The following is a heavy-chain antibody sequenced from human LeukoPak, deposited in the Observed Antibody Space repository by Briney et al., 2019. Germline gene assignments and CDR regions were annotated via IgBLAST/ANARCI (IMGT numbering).Heavy chain of an antibody. V-gene: IGHV1-2*02. CDR1: GYTFTGYY. CDR3: ARDLAYYYGSGSYGR. D-gene: IGHD3-10*01. Sequence: GASVKVSCKASGYTFTGYYMHWVRQAPGQGLEWMGWINPNSGGTNYAQKFQGRVTMTRDTSISTAYMELSRLRSDDTAVYYCARDLAYYYGSGSYGRWGQGTLVTVSS. CDR2: INPNSGGT. J-gene: IGHJ4*02.